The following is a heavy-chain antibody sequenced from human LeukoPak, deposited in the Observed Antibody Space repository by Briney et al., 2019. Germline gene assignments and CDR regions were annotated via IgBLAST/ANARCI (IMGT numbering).Heavy chain of an antibody. V-gene: IGHV3-23*01. D-gene: IGHD6-19*01. CDR1: GFGFSSYA. CDR2: ISGSGDNT. CDR3: AKRSGYTTGWFFDF. Sequence: GGPLKLSCAASGFGFSSYAMSWVRQAPGKGLEWVSSISGSGDNTYYAESVKGRFTISRDNSKNTLFLQMNSLRAEDTAVFYCAKRSGYTTGWFFDFWGQGTLVTVSS. J-gene: IGHJ4*02.